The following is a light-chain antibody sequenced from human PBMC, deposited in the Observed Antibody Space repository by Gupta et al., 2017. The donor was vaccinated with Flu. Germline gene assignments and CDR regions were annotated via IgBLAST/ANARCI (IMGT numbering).Light chain of an antibody. CDR2: DAS. J-gene: IGKJ4*01. Sequence: IVSTHSPSTLPLSPGERATLSCRASQSVSSYLAWYQQKPGQAPRLLIYDASNRATGIPARFSGSGSGTDFTLTISSLEPEDFAVYYCQQRSNWPLTFGGGTKVEIK. V-gene: IGKV3-11*01. CDR1: QSVSSY. CDR3: QQRSNWPLT.